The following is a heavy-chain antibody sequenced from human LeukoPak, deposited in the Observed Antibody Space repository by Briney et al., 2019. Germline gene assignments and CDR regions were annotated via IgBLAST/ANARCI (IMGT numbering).Heavy chain of an antibody. CDR1: GGTFSSYA. CDR2: IIPIFGTA. CDR3: ARSRHLGWNDAFDI. D-gene: IGHD1-1*01. V-gene: IGHV1-69*13. Sequence: ASVKVSCKASGGTFSSYAISWVRQAPGKGLEWMGGIIPIFGTANYAQKFQGRVTITADESTSTAYMELSSLRSEDTAVYCCARSRHLGWNDAFDIWGQGTMVTVSS. J-gene: IGHJ3*02.